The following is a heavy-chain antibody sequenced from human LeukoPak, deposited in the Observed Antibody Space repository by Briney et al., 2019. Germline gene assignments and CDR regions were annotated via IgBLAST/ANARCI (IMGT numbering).Heavy chain of an antibody. CDR1: GGSISSSSYY. J-gene: IGHJ4*02. CDR3: ARRPRDGGNSPHDY. CDR2: IYYSGST. Sequence: SETLSLTCTVSGGSISSSSYYLGWIRQPPGKGLEWIVSIYYSGSTYYNPSLKSRVTISVDTSKNQFSLKLSSVTAADTAVYYCARRPRDGGNSPHDYWGQGTLVTVSS. D-gene: IGHD2-21*02. V-gene: IGHV4-39*01.